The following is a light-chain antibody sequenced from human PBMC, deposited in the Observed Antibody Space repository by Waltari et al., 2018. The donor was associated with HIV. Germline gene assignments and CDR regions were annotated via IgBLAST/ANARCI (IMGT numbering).Light chain of an antibody. J-gene: IGLJ2*01. Sequence: QSVLTQPPSVSAAPGQKVTISCSGSNDYVSWYQHFPGTAPKLLIYEHNKRPSGIPYRFSGSKSGTSATLGITGLQTGDEADYYCAAWADSLGMAFGGGTKLTVL. CDR2: EHN. V-gene: IGLV1-51*02. CDR3: AAWADSLGMA. CDR1: NDY.